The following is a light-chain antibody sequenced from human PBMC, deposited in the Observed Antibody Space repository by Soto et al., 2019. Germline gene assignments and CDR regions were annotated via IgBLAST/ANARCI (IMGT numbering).Light chain of an antibody. Sequence: QSVLARPASVSGSPGQSITFSCTGTSSDVGGYNYVSWYQRHPGKAPKLMIYDVSNRPSGVSNRFSGSKSGNTASLTISGLQAEDEADYYCSSYTSSSTLYVFGTGTKVTVL. V-gene: IGLV2-14*01. CDR2: DVS. J-gene: IGLJ1*01. CDR3: SSYTSSSTLYV. CDR1: SSDVGGYNY.